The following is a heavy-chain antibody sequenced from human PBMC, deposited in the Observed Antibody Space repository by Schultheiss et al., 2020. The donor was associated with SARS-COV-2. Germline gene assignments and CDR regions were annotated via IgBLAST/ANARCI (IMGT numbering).Heavy chain of an antibody. D-gene: IGHD6-6*01. Sequence: GGSLRLSCAASGFTVSSNYMSWVRQAPGKGLEWVSVIYSGGSTYYADSVKGRFTISRDNSKNTLYLQMNSLRAEDTAVYYCAREVYSSSSGGMDVWGKGTTVTVSS. CDR2: IYSGGST. CDR1: GFTVSSNY. V-gene: IGHV3-66*01. CDR3: AREVYSSSSGGMDV. J-gene: IGHJ6*04.